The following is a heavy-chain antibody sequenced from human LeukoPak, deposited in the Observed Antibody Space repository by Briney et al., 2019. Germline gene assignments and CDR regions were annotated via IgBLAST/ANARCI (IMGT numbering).Heavy chain of an antibody. V-gene: IGHV4-4*02. CDR3: VRSDDFWSGYYGY. J-gene: IGHJ4*02. Sequence: SGTLSLTCAVSGGSISSSNWWSWVRQPPGKGLEWIGEIYHSGSTNYNPSLKSRVTISVDTSKNQFSLKLSSVTAADTAVYYCVRSDDFWSGYYGYWGQGTLVTVSS. D-gene: IGHD3-3*01. CDR2: IYHSGST. CDR1: GGSISSSNW.